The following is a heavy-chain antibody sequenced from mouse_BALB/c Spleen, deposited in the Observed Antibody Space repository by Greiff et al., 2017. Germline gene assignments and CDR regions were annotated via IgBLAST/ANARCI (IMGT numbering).Heavy chain of an antibody. CDR2: ISSGGST. CDR1: GFTFSSYA. V-gene: IGHV5-6-5*01. D-gene: IGHD1-1*01. Sequence: DVMLVESGGGLVKPGGSLKLSCAASGFTFSSYAMSWVRQTPEKRLAWVASISSGGSTYYPDSVKGRFTISRDNARNILYLQMSSLMSEDTAMYYCARDGSTFYSMDYWGQGTSVTVSA. CDR3: ARDGSTFYSMDY. J-gene: IGHJ4*01.